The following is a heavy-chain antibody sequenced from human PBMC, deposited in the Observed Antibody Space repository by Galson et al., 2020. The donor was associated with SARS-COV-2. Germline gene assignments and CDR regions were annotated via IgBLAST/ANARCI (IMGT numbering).Heavy chain of an antibody. J-gene: IGHJ4*02. D-gene: IGHD1-26*01. V-gene: IGHV3-23*01. CDR3: AKGDSGTYLIDS. CDR1: GFKFDSHA. CDR2: ISANGRII. Sequence: GESLKISCTASGFKFDSHAMSWVRQAPGKGLEWVSAISANGRIIHYRESVKGRFAFSRDNSNNMIYLEMRSLRGDDTAIYYCAKGDSGTYLIDSWGQETRVSVSS.